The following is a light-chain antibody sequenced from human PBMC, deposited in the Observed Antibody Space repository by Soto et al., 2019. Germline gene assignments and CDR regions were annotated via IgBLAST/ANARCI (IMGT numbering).Light chain of an antibody. CDR1: SSDIGGSNR. CDR3: TSFTSSYTYV. CDR2: EVS. J-gene: IGLJ1*01. V-gene: IGLV2-18*02. Sequence: QSALTQPPSVSGSPGQSVTISCTGTSSDIGGSNRVSWYQQPPGTAPKLAIYEVSDRPSGVPDRFSGSKSGNTASLTISGLQAEDEADYYCTSFTSSYTYVFGTGTKVTVL.